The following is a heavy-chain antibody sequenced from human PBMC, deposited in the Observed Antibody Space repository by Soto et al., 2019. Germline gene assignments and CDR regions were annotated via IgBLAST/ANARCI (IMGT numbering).Heavy chain of an antibody. V-gene: IGHV3-30-3*01. Sequence: QVQLVESGGGVVQPGRSLRLSCAASGFTFSSYAMHWVRQAPGKGLEWVAVISYDGSNKYYADSVKGRFTISRDNSKNTLYLQMNSLRAEDTAVYYCARDVQLLPRGYFPHWGQGTLVTVSS. CDR2: ISYDGSNK. J-gene: IGHJ1*01. CDR1: GFTFSSYA. CDR3: ARDVQLLPRGYFPH. D-gene: IGHD2-2*01.